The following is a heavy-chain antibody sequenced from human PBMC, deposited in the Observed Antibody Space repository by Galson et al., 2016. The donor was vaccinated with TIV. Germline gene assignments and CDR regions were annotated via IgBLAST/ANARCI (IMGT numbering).Heavy chain of an antibody. CDR2: ISHSGIA. D-gene: IGHD7-27*01. Sequence: SETLSLTCDVSGFSISSGSFWGWIRQPPGKGLEWIGSISHSGIAHYNPSLESRVTISVGTSKKQISLKLKSVTAASPAGYYCSRDLGLGVFDVWGQGTMVSVSS. V-gene: IGHV4-38-2*02. J-gene: IGHJ3*01. CDR1: GFSISSGSF. CDR3: SRDLGLGVFDV.